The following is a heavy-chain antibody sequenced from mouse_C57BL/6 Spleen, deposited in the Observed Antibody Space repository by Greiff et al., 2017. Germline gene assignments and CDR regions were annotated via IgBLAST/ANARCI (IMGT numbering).Heavy chain of an antibody. CDR1: GFNIKDDY. CDR2: IDPENGDT. CDR3: TTPITTVVAYYFDY. Sequence: DVQLVESGAELVRPGASVKLSCTASGFNIKDDYMHWVKQRPEQGLEWIGWIDPENGDTEYASKFQGKATITADTSSNTAYLQLSSLTSEDTAVYYCTTPITTVVAYYFDYWGQGTTLTVSS. D-gene: IGHD1-1*01. V-gene: IGHV14-4*01. J-gene: IGHJ2*01.